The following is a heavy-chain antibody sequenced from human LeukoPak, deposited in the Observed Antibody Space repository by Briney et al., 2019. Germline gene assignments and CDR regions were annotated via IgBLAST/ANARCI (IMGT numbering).Heavy chain of an antibody. CDR2: ISGSGGST. J-gene: IGHJ4*02. CDR3: AKDHEDYGSGSYYQFDY. Sequence: GGSLRLSCAASGFTFSSYAMSWVRQAPGKGLKWVSAISGSGGSTYYADSVKGRFTISRDNSKNTLYLQMNSLRAEDTAVYYCAKDHEDYGSGSYYQFDYWGQGTLVTVSS. V-gene: IGHV3-23*01. D-gene: IGHD3-10*01. CDR1: GFTFSSYA.